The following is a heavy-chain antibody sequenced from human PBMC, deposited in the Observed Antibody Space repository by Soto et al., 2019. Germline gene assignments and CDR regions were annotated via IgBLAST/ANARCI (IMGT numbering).Heavy chain of an antibody. CDR1: GYTLSTYR. D-gene: IGHD3-3*01. J-gene: IGHJ4*02. CDR3: AREFGSDLSVPGAVFDY. Sequence: ASVKVSCKASGYTLSTYRINWVRQAPGQGLEWMGWVNTYNGDTNFAQKVQGRVTMTTDTSTTTASMELRSLTYDDTAVYYCAREFGSDLSVPGAVFDYWGQGTPVTVST. V-gene: IGHV1-18*01. CDR2: VNTYNGDT.